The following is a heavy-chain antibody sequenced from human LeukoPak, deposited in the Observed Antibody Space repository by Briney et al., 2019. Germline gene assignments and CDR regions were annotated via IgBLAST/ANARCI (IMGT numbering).Heavy chain of an antibody. D-gene: IGHD6-13*01. CDR1: GYTFTSYG. Sequence: ASVKVSCKASGYTFTSYGISWVRQAPGQGLEWMGWISAYNGNTNYAQKFQGRVTMTRNTSISTAYLELSSLRSEDRAVYYCARVRSTWWIPENDVFDIWGQGTMVTVSS. V-gene: IGHV1-18*01. CDR2: ISAYNGNT. J-gene: IGHJ3*02. CDR3: ARVRSTWWIPENDVFDI.